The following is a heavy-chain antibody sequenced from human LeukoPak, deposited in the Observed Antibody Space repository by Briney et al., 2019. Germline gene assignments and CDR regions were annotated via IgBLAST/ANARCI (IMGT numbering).Heavy chain of an antibody. CDR2: IHHSGST. CDR3: ARDSSSGYYPGLYFQH. J-gene: IGHJ1*01. V-gene: IGHV4-38-2*02. D-gene: IGHD6-19*01. CDR1: GDSISSGYY. Sequence: SETLSLTCTVSGDSISSGYYWGWIRQPPGKGLEWIGSIHHSGSTYYNPSLKSRVTMSVDTSKNQFSLKLSSVTAADTAMYYCARDSSSGYYPGLYFQHWGQGTLVTVSS.